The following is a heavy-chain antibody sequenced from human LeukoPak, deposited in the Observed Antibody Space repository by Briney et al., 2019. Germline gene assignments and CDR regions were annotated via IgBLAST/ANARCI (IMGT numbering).Heavy chain of an antibody. CDR2: IYTSGST. D-gene: IGHD2-2*01. Sequence: SETLSLTCTVSGDSISSGSYYWSWIRQPAGKGLECIGRIYTSGSTNYNPSLKSRVTISVDTSKNQFSLKLSSVTATDTAMYYCARDNSYCSTATCYYNWFDPWGQGTLVTVSS. CDR1: GDSISSGSYY. V-gene: IGHV4-61*02. CDR3: ARDNSYCSTATCYYNWFDP. J-gene: IGHJ5*02.